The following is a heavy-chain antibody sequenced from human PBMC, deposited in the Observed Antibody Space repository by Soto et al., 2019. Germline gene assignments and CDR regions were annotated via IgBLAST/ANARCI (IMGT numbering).Heavy chain of an antibody. CDR3: AGVPEGPYYYYYGMDV. CDR1: GFTFSSYW. J-gene: IGHJ6*02. CDR2: INSDGSST. Sequence: PGGSLRLSCAASGFTFSSYWMHWVRQAPGKGLVWVSRINSDGSSTSYADSVKGRFTISRDNAKNTLYLQMNSLRAEDTAVYYCAGVPEGPYYYYYGMDVWGQGTTVTVSS. V-gene: IGHV3-74*01.